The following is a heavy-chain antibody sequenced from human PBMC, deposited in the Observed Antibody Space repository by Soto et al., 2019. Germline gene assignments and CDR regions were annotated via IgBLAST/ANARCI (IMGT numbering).Heavy chain of an antibody. V-gene: IGHV3-33*01. CDR1: GFTFSSYG. CDR3: ARSVRDKYFDY. J-gene: IGHJ4*02. CDR2: IWYDGSNK. D-gene: IGHD4-17*01. Sequence: GGSLRLSCAASGFTFSSYGMHWVRQAPGKGLEWVAVIWYDGSNKYYADSVKGRFTISRDNSKNTLYLQMNSLRAEDTAVYYCARSVRDKYFDYWGQGTLVTVSS.